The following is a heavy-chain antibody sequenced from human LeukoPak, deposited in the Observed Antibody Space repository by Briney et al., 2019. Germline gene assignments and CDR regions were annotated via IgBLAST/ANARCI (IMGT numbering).Heavy chain of an antibody. J-gene: IGHJ4*02. D-gene: IGHD3-22*01. Sequence: SETLSLTCTVSGGSISSYYWSWTRQPPGKGLEWIGYIYYSGSTNYNPSLKSRVTISIDTSKKQFSLKLSSVTAADTAVYYCARHYYDTSGYYYHRFDYWGQGTLVTVSS. CDR3: ARHYYDTSGYYYHRFDY. CDR1: GGSISSYY. V-gene: IGHV4-59*08. CDR2: IYYSGST.